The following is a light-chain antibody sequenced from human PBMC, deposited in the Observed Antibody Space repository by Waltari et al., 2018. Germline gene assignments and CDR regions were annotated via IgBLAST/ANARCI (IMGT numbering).Light chain of an antibody. J-gene: IGKJ1*01. Sequence: EIVVTQSPATLSVSPGDRAILTCRTSQTLNNNLAWFQQKPGQSPRPLVYGASARASGVPARCSGSGSGTEFTLTITSLQSEDFAVYYCQQSHALPPWTFGQGTRV. CDR1: QTLNNN. CDR2: GAS. CDR3: QQSHALPPWT. V-gene: IGKV3-15*01.